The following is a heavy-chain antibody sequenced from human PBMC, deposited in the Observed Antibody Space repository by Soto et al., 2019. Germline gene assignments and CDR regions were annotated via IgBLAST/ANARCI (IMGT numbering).Heavy chain of an antibody. D-gene: IGHD5-18*01. CDR3: ARFVTGVGYSYEGAFDY. J-gene: IGHJ4*02. CDR1: RGTFNSYA. CDR2: IMPILNVA. Sequence: SVKVSCKASRGTFNSYAISWVRQAPGQGLAWMGKIMPILNVAHYAQRFQGRVTITADRSTSTAYMELSSLTSEDTAVYFCARFVTGVGYSYEGAFDYWGQGTLVTVSS. V-gene: IGHV1-69*04.